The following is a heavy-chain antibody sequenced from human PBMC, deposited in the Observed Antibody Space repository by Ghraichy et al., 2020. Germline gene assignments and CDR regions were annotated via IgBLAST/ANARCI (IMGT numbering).Heavy chain of an antibody. CDR2: IKSNSDGGTA. V-gene: IGHV3-15*07. Sequence: ETLSLTCATSGFTFSNAWMIWVRQAPGKGLEWVGRIKSNSDGGTADYAAAVQGRFTISRDDSTNTLNLQMTSLKIEDSAVYFCATEMLKIGGGQHYFDYWGQGALVTVSS. J-gene: IGHJ4*02. D-gene: IGHD1-26*01. CDR3: ATEMLKIGGGQHYFDY. CDR1: GFTFSNAW.